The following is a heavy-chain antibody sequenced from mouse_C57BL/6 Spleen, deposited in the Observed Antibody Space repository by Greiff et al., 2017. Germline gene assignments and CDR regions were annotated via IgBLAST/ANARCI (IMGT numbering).Heavy chain of an antibody. CDR2: IYPGSGST. CDR1: GYTFTSYW. CDR3: AREVSYYTMDY. Sequence: QVQLQQPGAELVKPGASVKMSCKASGYTFTSYWITWVKQRPGHGLEWIGDIYPGSGSTNYNEKFKSKATLTVDTSSSTAYMQLSSLTSEDSAVYYCAREVSYYTMDYWGQGTAVTVSS. V-gene: IGHV1-55*01. J-gene: IGHJ4*01. D-gene: IGHD2-10*02.